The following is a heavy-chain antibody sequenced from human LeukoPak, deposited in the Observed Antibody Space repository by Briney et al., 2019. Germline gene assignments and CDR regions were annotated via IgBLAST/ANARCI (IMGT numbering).Heavy chain of an antibody. D-gene: IGHD3-22*01. CDR2: MNPNSGNT. V-gene: IGHV1-8*02. CDR1: GGTFSSYA. CDR3: ARKGSDSSGYYYVRPYYYYGMDV. J-gene: IGHJ6*02. Sequence: ASVKVSCKASGGTFSSYAISWVRQAPGQGLEWMGWMNPNSGNTGYAQKFQGRVTMTRNTSISTAYMELSSLRSEDTAVYYCARKGSDSSGYYYVRPYYYYGMDVWGQGTTVTVSS.